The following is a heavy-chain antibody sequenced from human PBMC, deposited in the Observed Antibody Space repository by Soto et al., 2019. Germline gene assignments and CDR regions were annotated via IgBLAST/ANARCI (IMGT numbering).Heavy chain of an antibody. CDR3: ALALGPTTGLDY. J-gene: IGHJ4*02. CDR1: GASTVIHYH. CDR2: IFNSGTT. Sequence: NPSETLSLTCSVSGASTVIHYHCTCIRQPPGKGLEWMGYIFNSGTTFYNPSLTSRLSISMDTSGNHFSLELRSVTAADTAVYYCALALGPTTGLDYWGQGTLVTVSS. V-gene: IGHV4-31*02. D-gene: IGHD1-26*01.